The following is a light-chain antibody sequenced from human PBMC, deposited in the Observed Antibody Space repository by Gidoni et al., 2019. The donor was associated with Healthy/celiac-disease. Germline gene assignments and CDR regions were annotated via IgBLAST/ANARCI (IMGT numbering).Light chain of an antibody. CDR3: QAWDSSTRV. CDR2: QDS. V-gene: IGLV3-1*01. J-gene: IGLJ2*01. Sequence: SYELTQPPSVSVSPGQTASITCSGDKLGDKYACWYQQKPGQSPVLVIYQDSKRQSGIPERFSGSNSGNTATLTISGTQAMDEADYYCQAWDSSTRVFGGGTKLTVL. CDR1: KLGDKY.